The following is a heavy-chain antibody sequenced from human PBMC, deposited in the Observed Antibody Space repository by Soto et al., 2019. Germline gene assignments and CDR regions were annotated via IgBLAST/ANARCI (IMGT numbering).Heavy chain of an antibody. Sequence: QVQLQESGPGLVNPSETLSLTCTVSSDSISGENWWSWVRQPPGMGLEGIGEIFHTGGTNYNPSLKSRVTMEVDKSKNQFSLKLISATAADTAVYYCARVFSSGSGWMYYFDFWGQGTLVSVSS. V-gene: IGHV4-4*02. J-gene: IGHJ4*02. D-gene: IGHD6-25*01. CDR1: SDSISGENW. CDR3: ARVFSSGSGWMYYFDF. CDR2: IFHTGGT.